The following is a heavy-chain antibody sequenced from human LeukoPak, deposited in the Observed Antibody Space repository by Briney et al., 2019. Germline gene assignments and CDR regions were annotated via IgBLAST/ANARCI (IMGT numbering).Heavy chain of an antibody. V-gene: IGHV3-7*01. J-gene: IGHJ4*02. CDR2: IKQDGSEK. D-gene: IGHD6-19*01. CDR3: AREWAGPSFDY. CDR1: GFTFSSYW. Sequence: GGSLRLSCAASGFTFSSYWMSWVRQAPGKGLEWVANIKQDGSEKSYVDSVKGRFTISRDNTKNSLYLQMNSLRAEDTAVYFCAREWAGPSFDYWGQGTLVTVSS.